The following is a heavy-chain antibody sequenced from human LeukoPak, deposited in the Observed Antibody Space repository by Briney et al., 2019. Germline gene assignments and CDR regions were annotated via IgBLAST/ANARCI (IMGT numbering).Heavy chain of an antibody. V-gene: IGHV4-59*01. J-gene: IGHJ5*02. CDR3: ARENYDILTGPGNNWFDP. CDR1: GGSISSYY. CDR2: IYYSGST. D-gene: IGHD3-9*01. Sequence: PSETLSLTCTVSGGSISSYYWSWIRQPPGKGLEWIGYIYYSGSTNYNPSLKSRVTISVDTSKNQFSLNLSSVTAADTAVYYCARENYDILTGPGNNWFDPWGQGTLVTVSS.